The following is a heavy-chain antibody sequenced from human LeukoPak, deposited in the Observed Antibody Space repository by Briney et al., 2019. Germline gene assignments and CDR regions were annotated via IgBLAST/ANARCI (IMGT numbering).Heavy chain of an antibody. Sequence: PSETLSLTCAVYGGSFSGYYWGWIRQPPGKGLEWIGSIYYSGSTYYNPSLKSRVTISVDTSKNQFSLKLSSVTAADTAAYYCARRGGIIRGVASYYYMDVWGKGTTVTISS. CDR3: ARRGGIIRGVASYYYMDV. CDR2: IYYSGST. J-gene: IGHJ6*03. D-gene: IGHD3-10*01. CDR1: GGSFSGYY. V-gene: IGHV4-39*01.